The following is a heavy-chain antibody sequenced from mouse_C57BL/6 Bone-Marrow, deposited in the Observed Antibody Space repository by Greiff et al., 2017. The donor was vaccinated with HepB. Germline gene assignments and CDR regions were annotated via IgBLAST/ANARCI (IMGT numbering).Heavy chain of an antibody. Sequence: VQLQQSGAELVRPGASVTLSCKASGYTFTDYEMHWVKQTPVHGLEWIGAIDPETGGTAYNQKFKGKAILTADKSSSTAYMELRSLTSEDSAVYYCTRRYYYGSSYPFAYWGQGTLVTVSA. CDR1: GYTFTDYE. D-gene: IGHD1-1*01. J-gene: IGHJ3*01. CDR2: IDPETGGT. V-gene: IGHV1-15*01. CDR3: TRRYYYGSSYPFAY.